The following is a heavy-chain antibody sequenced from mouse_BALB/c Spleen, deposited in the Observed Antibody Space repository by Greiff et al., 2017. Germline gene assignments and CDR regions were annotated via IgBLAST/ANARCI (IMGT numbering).Heavy chain of an antibody. V-gene: IGHV14-4*02. Sequence: VQLQQSGAELVRSGASVKLSCTASGFNIKDYYMHWVKQRPEQGLEWIGWIDPENGDTEYAPKFQGKATMTADTSSNTAYLQLSSLTSEDTAVYYCARGVRLDYWGQGTTLTVSS. J-gene: IGHJ2*01. CDR2: IDPENGDT. CDR3: ARGVRLDY. D-gene: IGHD2-14*01. CDR1: GFNIKDYY.